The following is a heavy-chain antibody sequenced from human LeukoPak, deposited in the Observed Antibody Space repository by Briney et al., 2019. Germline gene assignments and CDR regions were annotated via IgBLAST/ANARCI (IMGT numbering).Heavy chain of an antibody. D-gene: IGHD6-19*01. CDR2: MNQDGSAI. V-gene: IGHV3-7*01. CDR3: ARTVPGYPDDYFDY. Sequence: GGSLRLSCAASGFTFSRHWMSWVRQAPGKGLERVAHMNQDGSAIYYIDSVKGRFTITRDNAKNSLYLQMNGLTVADTAVYYCARTVPGYPDDYFDYWGQGTLVTVSS. CDR1: GFTFSRHW. J-gene: IGHJ4*02.